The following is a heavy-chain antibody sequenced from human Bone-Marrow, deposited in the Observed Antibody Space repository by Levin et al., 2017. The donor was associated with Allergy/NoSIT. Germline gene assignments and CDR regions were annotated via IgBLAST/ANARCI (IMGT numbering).Heavy chain of an antibody. D-gene: IGHD2-2*01. CDR1: GFTFSSYW. V-gene: IGHV3-7*01. Sequence: GESLKISCAASGFTFSSYWMSWVRQAPGKGLEWVANIKQDGSEKYYVDSVKGRFTISRDNAKNSLYLQMNSLRAEDTAVYYCARAEDIEVVPAGTVRHYDSLTGSPSEGYFDYWGRGTLVTVSS. CDR2: IKQDGSEK. J-gene: IGHJ4*02. CDR3: ARAEDIEVVPAGTVRHYDSLTGSPSEGYFDY.